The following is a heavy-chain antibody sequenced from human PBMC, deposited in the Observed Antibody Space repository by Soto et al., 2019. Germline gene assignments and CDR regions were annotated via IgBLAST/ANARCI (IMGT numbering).Heavy chain of an antibody. V-gene: IGHV1-69*13. CDR1: GGTFSSYA. Sequence: GASVKVSCKASGGTFSSYAISWVRQAPGQGLEWMGGIIPIFGTANYAQKFQGRVTITADESTSTAYMELSSLRSEDTAVYYCARGAGHXTNGVCYTPGYYYGMDVWGQGTTVTVSS. J-gene: IGHJ6*02. CDR3: ARGAGHXTNGVCYTPGYYYGMDV. D-gene: IGHD2-8*01. CDR2: IIPIFGTA.